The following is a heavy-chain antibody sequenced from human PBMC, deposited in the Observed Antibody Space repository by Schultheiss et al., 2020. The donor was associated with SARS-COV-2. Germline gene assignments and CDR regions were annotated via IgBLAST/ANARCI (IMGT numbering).Heavy chain of an antibody. CDR1: GFSFDDYA. CDR2: ISSSSSYI. J-gene: IGHJ5*02. Sequence: GGSLRLSCVASGFSFDDYAIHWVRQAPGKGLEWVSSISSSSSYIYYADSVKGRFTISRDNAKNSLYLQMNSLRAEDTAVYYCAREGAVDTAMVREKNWFDPWGQGTLVTVSS. V-gene: IGHV3-21*01. CDR3: AREGAVDTAMVREKNWFDP. D-gene: IGHD5-18*01.